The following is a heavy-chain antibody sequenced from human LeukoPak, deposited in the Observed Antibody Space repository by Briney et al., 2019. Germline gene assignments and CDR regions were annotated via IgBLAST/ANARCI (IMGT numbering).Heavy chain of an antibody. CDR1: GHAFTGYY. CDR2: INPTIGGT. Sequence: ASVKVSCKASGHAFTGYYMHWVRLAPGQGLEWMGWINPTIGGTNVAQKFQGRVTMTKDTSISTAYMELSRLRSDDTAVYYCARAPGSNPIYYFDYWGQGTLVTVSS. J-gene: IGHJ4*02. D-gene: IGHD3-3*01. CDR3: ARAPGSNPIYYFDY. V-gene: IGHV1-2*02.